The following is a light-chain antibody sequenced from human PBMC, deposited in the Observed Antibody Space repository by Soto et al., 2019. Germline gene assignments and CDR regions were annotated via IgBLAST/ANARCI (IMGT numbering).Light chain of an antibody. J-gene: IGLJ1*01. CDR2: SNN. CDR1: RSNIGSNS. Sequence: QSVLTQPPSASGTPGQRVTSSCSGYRSNIGSNSVNWYQQLPGTAPKLLIYSNNQRPSGVPDRFSGSKSGTSASLAISGLQSEDEADYYCEDWDERLHASYVFGTGNKLTVL. CDR3: EDWDERLHASYV. V-gene: IGLV1-44*01.